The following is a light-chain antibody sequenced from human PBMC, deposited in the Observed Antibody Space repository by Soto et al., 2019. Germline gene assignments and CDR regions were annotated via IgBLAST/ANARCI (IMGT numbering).Light chain of an antibody. CDR1: QSISSY. CDR3: QQSHSAPLT. Sequence: DLQMTQSPSSLSASVGDRVTITCRASQSISSYLNWYQQKPGKAPKLLIYAASSLQSGVPSRFSGSGSGTDFTLTISCLQPEDLATYYCQQSHSAPLTFGQGTRLEIK. V-gene: IGKV1-39*01. CDR2: AAS. J-gene: IGKJ5*01.